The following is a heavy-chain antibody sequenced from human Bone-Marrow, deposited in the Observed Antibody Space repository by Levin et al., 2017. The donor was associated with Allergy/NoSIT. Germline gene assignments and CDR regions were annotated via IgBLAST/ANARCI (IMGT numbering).Heavy chain of an antibody. J-gene: IGHJ4*02. CDR3: ALVVRGSFDY. CDR1: GLTFSNYA. Sequence: GGSLRLSCTVSGLTFSNYAMSWVRQTPGKGLEWVSSLSESGRSTYYIDSVKGRFTTSRDNSKNTLYLQMNALRAEDTAVYFCALVVRGSFDYWGQGALVSVSS. D-gene: IGHD3-10*01. V-gene: IGHV3-23*01. CDR2: LSESGRST.